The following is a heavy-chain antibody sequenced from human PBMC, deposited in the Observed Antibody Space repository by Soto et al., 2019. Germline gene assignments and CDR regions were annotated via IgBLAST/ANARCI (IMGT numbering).Heavy chain of an antibody. Sequence: SVKVSCKTSGGTFSTYAIDWVRQAPGQGLEWMGGITPVFGTANYAQKVQGRITITADESTSTAYMELRSLRSEDTAVYYCARGVHYDSSGYYYFYWGQGTLVTVSS. CDR2: ITPVFGTA. CDR1: GGTFSTYA. V-gene: IGHV1-69*13. J-gene: IGHJ4*02. CDR3: ARGVHYDSSGYYYFY. D-gene: IGHD3-22*01.